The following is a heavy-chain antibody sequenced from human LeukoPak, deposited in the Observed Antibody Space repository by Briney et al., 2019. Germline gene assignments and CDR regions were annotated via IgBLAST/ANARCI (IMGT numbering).Heavy chain of an antibody. Sequence: PGGSLRLSCATSGLSFSTYSMAWVRQAPGRGLEWVSVISGGGYIVYADSVKGRFTISRDNSENTVYLQMNSLRAEDTAIYYCARERDRGTDVADHFDHWGQGTLVTVSS. CDR2: ISGGGYI. V-gene: IGHV3-23*01. CDR3: ARERDRGTDVADHFDH. D-gene: IGHD6-19*01. CDR1: GLSFSTYS. J-gene: IGHJ4*02.